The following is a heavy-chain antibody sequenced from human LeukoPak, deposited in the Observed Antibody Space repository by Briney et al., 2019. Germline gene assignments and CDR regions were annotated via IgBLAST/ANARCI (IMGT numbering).Heavy chain of an antibody. J-gene: IGHJ5*01. Sequence: GGSLRLSCAASGFTFSSYGMHWVRQAPGKGLEWVSFIHYDGTNEYYADYVKGRFTISRDNFKNTLYLQMNDLRVEDTALYYCVNSGFDPWGEGTLVTVSS. CDR1: GFTFSSYG. D-gene: IGHD3-10*01. CDR3: VNSGFDP. CDR2: IHYDGTNE. V-gene: IGHV3-30*02.